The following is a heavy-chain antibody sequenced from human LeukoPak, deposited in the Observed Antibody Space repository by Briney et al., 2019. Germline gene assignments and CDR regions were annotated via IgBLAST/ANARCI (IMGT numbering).Heavy chain of an antibody. Sequence: SQTLLLTCAISGDTVSSNTAAWNWIRQSPSRGLEWLGRTYYRSKWTTDYAVSVQNRITIKPDTSTNQFSLQLRSATPEDTAVYYCTRQRSTSTEHYGLDVWGQGTTVTVSS. CDR3: TRQRSTSTEHYGLDV. J-gene: IGHJ6*02. CDR1: GDTVSSNTAA. V-gene: IGHV6-1*01. D-gene: IGHD6-6*01. CDR2: TYYRSKWTT.